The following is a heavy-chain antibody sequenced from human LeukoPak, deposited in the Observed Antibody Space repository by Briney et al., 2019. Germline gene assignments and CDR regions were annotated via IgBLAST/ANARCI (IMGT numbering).Heavy chain of an antibody. Sequence: GGSLRLSCAASGFTFSSYWMSWVRQAPGKGLEWVANIKQDGSEKYYVDSLKGRFTISRDNAKNSPYLQMNSLRAEDTAVYYCARYRCSKTSCFFDYWGQGTLVTVSS. CDR2: IKQDGSEK. J-gene: IGHJ4*02. CDR1: GFTFSSYW. D-gene: IGHD2-2*01. V-gene: IGHV3-7*01. CDR3: ARYRCSKTSCFFDY.